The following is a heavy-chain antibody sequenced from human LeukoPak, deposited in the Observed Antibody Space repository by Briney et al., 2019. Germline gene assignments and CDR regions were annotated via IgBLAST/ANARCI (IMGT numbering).Heavy chain of an antibody. V-gene: IGHV4-34*01. J-gene: IGHJ5*02. Sequence: SETLSLTCAVYGGSFSGYYWSWIRQPPGKGLEWIGEINHSGSTNYNPSLKSRVTISVDTSKNQFSLKLSSVTAADTAVYYCARVIHLWSGYCCGVNWFDPWGQGTLVTVSS. CDR2: INHSGST. CDR3: ARVIHLWSGYCCGVNWFDP. D-gene: IGHD3-3*01. CDR1: GGSFSGYY.